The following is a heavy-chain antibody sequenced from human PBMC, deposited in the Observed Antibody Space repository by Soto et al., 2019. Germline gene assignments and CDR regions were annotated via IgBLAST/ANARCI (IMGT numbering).Heavy chain of an antibody. CDR2: IWYDGSNK. J-gene: IGHJ6*02. CDR3: ARDQAGLVSGGPNIPSHYYYGMDV. Sequence: GGSLRLSCAASGFTFSSYGMHWVRQAPGKGLEWVAVIWYDGSNKYYADSVKGRFTISRDNSKNTLYLQMNSLRAEDTAVYYCARDQAGLVSGGPNIPSHYYYGMDVWGQGTTVTVSS. V-gene: IGHV3-33*01. D-gene: IGHD2-21*01. CDR1: GFTFSSYG.